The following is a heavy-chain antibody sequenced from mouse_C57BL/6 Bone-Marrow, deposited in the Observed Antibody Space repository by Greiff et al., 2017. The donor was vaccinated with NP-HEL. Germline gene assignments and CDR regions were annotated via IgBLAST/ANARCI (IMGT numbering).Heavy chain of an antibody. CDR1: GFTFSDYY. Sequence: EVQRVESEGGLVQPGSSMKLSCTASGFTFSDYYMAWVRQVPEKGLEWVANINYDGSSTYYLDSLKSRFIISIDNAKNILYLQMSSLKSEDTATYYCARDQLGRRAMDYWGQGTSVTVSS. J-gene: IGHJ4*01. D-gene: IGHD4-1*02. V-gene: IGHV5-16*01. CDR2: INYDGSST. CDR3: ARDQLGRRAMDY.